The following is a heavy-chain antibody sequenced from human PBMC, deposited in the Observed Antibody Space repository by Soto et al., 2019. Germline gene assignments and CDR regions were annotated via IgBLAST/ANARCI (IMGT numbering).Heavy chain of an antibody. CDR3: VSTYGDYATFQH. J-gene: IGHJ1*01. CDR2: INHSGST. CDR1: GGSFSGYY. V-gene: IGHV4-34*01. D-gene: IGHD4-17*01. Sequence: QVQLQQWGAGLLKPSETLSLTCAVYGGSFSGYYWSWIRQPPGKGLEWIGEINHSGSTNYNPSLKSRVTISVDTSKNQFSLKLSSVTAADTAMYYCVSTYGDYATFQHWGQGTLVTVSS.